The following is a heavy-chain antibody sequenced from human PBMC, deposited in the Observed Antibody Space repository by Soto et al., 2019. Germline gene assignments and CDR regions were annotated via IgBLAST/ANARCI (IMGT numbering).Heavy chain of an antibody. Sequence: QVQLVQSGAEVKKPGASVKVSCKASGYTFTSYAMHWVRQAPGQRPEWMGWINAGNGNTKYSPKFQGRVTITRDTSASTAYMELSSLRSEDTAVYYCARVQNDYWGQGTLVTVSS. CDR2: INAGNGNT. CDR3: ARVQNDY. V-gene: IGHV1-3*01. CDR1: GYTFTSYA. J-gene: IGHJ4*02.